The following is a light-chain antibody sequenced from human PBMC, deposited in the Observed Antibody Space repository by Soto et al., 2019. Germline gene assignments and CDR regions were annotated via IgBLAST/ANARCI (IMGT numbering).Light chain of an antibody. V-gene: IGKV3-15*01. CDR3: QQYNNWPRPPMYT. CDR1: QSVSSN. Sequence: EIVMTQSPATLSVSPGERATLSCRASQSVSSNLAWYQQKPGQAPRLLIYGASTRATGMPARFSGSGSGTEFTLTISSLQSEDFAVYYCQQYNNWPRPPMYTFGQGTKLEIK. J-gene: IGKJ2*01. CDR2: GAS.